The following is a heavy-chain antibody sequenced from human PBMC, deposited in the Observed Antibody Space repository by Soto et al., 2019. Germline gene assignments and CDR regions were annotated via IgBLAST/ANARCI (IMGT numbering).Heavy chain of an antibody. Sequence: GASVKVSCKAPGYTFTSYGISWVRQAPGQGLEWMGWISAYNGNTNYAQKLQGRVTMTTDTSTSTAYMELRSLRSDDTAVYYCAREAHYDFWSGYYHWFDPWGQGTLVAVSS. D-gene: IGHD3-3*01. CDR2: ISAYNGNT. CDR3: AREAHYDFWSGYYHWFDP. V-gene: IGHV1-18*04. CDR1: GYTFTSYG. J-gene: IGHJ5*02.